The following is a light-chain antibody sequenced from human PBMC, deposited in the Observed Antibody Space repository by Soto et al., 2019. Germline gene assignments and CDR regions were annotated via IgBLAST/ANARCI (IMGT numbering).Light chain of an antibody. Sequence: DLQLTQSPSTLSASVGARVTITCRASQSISSWLAWYQQKPGKAPKLLISKASTLGSGVPSRFSGSGSGTEFNLTISSVQPDDSASYYCQQYNSYPLTFGEGTHVEIK. J-gene: IGKJ4*01. V-gene: IGKV1-5*03. CDR3: QQYNSYPLT. CDR2: KAS. CDR1: QSISSW.